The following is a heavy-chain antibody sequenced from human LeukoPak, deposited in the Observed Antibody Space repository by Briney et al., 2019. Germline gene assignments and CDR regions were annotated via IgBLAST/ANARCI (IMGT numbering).Heavy chain of an antibody. CDR3: ARGEGYYGSGSHPPPVY. D-gene: IGHD3-10*01. J-gene: IGHJ4*02. Sequence: SETLSLTCTVSGGSISSGSYYWSWIRQPAGKGLEWIGRIYTSGSTNYNPSLKSRVTISVDTSKNQFSLKLSSVTAADTAVYYCARGEGYYGSGSHPPPVYWGQGTLVTVSS. V-gene: IGHV4-61*02. CDR1: GGSISSGSYY. CDR2: IYTSGST.